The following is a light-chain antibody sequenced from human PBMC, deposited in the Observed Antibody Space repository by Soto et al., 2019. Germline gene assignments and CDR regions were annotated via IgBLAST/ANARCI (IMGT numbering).Light chain of an antibody. J-gene: IGKJ2*01. CDR2: GAS. CDR1: QSVSSN. V-gene: IGKV3-15*01. Sequence: EIVMTQSPDILSVSPGERATLSCRASQSVSSNLAWYQQKPGQAPRLLIFGASTRATGIPARFSGSGSGTEFTLTISSLQSEDFAVYHCQQYNNWPYTFGQGTTLEIK. CDR3: QQYNNWPYT.